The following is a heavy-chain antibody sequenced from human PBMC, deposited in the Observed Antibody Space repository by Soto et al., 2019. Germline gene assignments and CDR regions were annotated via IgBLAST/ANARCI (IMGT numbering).Heavy chain of an antibody. CDR2: ITSKAYRGTT. Sequence: PGGSLRLSCTASGFTFGDYAVIWFRQAPGKGLEWVGYITSKAYRGTTQYAATVKGRFTISRDDSKSIAYLQMNSLKTDDTAVYYCSRVPPNNRGAPLDYWGQGTLVTVYS. V-gene: IGHV3-49*03. D-gene: IGHD3-10*01. CDR3: SRVPPNNRGAPLDY. J-gene: IGHJ4*02. CDR1: GFTFGDYA.